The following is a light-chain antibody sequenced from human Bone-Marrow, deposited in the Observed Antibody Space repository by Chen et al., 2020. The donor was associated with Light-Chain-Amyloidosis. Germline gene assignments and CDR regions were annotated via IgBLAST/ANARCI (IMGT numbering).Light chain of an antibody. CDR2: DDS. J-gene: IGLJ3*02. V-gene: IGLV3-21*02. CDR3: QVWDRSSDRPV. Sequence: SYVLTQPSSVSVAPGQTATIACWGNHIGSTSVHWYQQTPGQAPLLVVYDDSDRPSGIPERLSGSNSGNTATLTISRVEAGDEADYYCQVWDRSSDRPVFGGGTKLTVL. CDR1: HIGSTS.